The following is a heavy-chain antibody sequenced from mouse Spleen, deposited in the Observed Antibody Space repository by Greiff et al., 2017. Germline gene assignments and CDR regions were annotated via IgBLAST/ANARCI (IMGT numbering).Heavy chain of an antibody. CDR1: GYTFTSYW. J-gene: IGHJ3*01. V-gene: IGHV1-52*01. CDR2: IDPSDSET. CDR3: ARGEDYYGSGGGFAY. D-gene: IGHD1-1*01. Sequence: QVQLQQPGAELVRPGSSVKLSCKASGYTFTSYWMHWVKQRPIQGLEWIGNIDPSDSETHYNQKFKDKATLTVDKSSSTAYMQLSSLTSEDSAVYYCARGEDYYGSGGGFAYWGQGTLVTVSA.